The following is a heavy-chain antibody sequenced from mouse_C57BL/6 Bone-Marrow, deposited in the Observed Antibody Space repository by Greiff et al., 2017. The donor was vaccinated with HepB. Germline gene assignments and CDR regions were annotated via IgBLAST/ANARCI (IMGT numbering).Heavy chain of an antibody. CDR2: IDPSDSYT. CDR3: ARRSRGYWYFDV. Sequence: QVQLQQLGAELVKPGASVKLSCKASGYTFTSYWMQWVKQRPGQGLEWIGEIDPSDSYTNYNQKFKGKATLTVDTSSSTAYMQLSSLTSEDSAVYYCARRSRGYWYFDVWGTGTTVTVSS. J-gene: IGHJ1*03. D-gene: IGHD1-1*01. CDR1: GYTFTSYW. V-gene: IGHV1-50*01.